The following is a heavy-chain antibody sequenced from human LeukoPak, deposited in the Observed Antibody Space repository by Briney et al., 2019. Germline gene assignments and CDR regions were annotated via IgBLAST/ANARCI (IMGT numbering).Heavy chain of an antibody. Sequence: GGSLRLSCAASGFTFSSYEMNWVRQAPGKGLEWVSYISSSGSTIYYADSVKGRFTISRDNAKNSLYLQMNSLRAEDTAVYYCAELGITMIGGAWGKGTTATISS. V-gene: IGHV3-48*03. CDR2: ISSSGSTI. D-gene: IGHD3-10*02. J-gene: IGHJ6*04. CDR1: GFTFSSYE. CDR3: AELGITMIGGA.